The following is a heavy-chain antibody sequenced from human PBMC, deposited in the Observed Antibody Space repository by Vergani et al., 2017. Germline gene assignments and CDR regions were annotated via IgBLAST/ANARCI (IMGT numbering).Heavy chain of an antibody. J-gene: IGHJ4*02. D-gene: IGHD6-6*01. V-gene: IGHV3-48*01. CDR3: ATITYSSSSGEVFDY. CDR1: GFTFSSYS. Sequence: EVQLVESGGGLVQPGGSLRLSCAASGFTFSSYSMNWVRQAPGKGLEWVSYISSSSSTIYYADSVKGRFTISRDNSKNTLYLQMNSLRAEDTAVYYCATITYSSSSGEVFDYWGQGTLVTVSS. CDR2: ISSSSSTI.